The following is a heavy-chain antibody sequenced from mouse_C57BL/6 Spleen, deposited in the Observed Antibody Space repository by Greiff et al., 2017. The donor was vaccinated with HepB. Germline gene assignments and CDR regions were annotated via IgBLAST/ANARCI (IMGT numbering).Heavy chain of an antibody. J-gene: IGHJ1*03. CDR3: AIGVYYGSSYGYFDV. CDR2: IHPSDSDT. V-gene: IGHV1-74*01. CDR1: GYTFTSYW. D-gene: IGHD1-1*01. Sequence: QVQLQQPGAELVKPGASVKVSCKASGYTFTSYWMHWVKQRPGQGLEWIGRIHPSDSDTNYNQKFKGKATVTVDKSASTAYMQLSSLTSEDSAVYYCAIGVYYGSSYGYFDVWGTGTTVTVSS.